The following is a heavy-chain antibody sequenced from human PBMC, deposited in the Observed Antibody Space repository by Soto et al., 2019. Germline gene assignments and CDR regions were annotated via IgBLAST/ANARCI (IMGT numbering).Heavy chain of an antibody. J-gene: IGHJ6*04. CDR3: ARGWFGPDV. D-gene: IGHD3-10*01. CDR2: IDNAGTDS. Sequence: EVQLVESGGGLVQPGGSLRLSCAASGFTLSGRSMHWVRQAPGKGLVWVSGIDNAGTDSTYADSVKGRFTSSRDNAKNMLYLQMNSPRVEDTAVYYCARGWFGPDVWGKGTPVTVSS. V-gene: IGHV3-74*01. CDR1: GFTLSGRS.